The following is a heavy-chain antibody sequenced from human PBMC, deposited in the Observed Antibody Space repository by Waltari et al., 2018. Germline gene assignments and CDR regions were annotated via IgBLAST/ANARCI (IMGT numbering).Heavy chain of an antibody. CDR2: INSGSSSK. V-gene: IGHV3-48*04. CDR3: AREPPYADYAFDS. Sequence: EVQLVESGGGLVQPGGSLRLSCAASGFTFRSYSMKWVRQAPGKGLEWVSYINSGSSSKFYAGSVKGRFTISRDNAKNSLYLQMNSLRAEDTAVYYCAREPPYADYAFDSWGQGSLVTVSS. J-gene: IGHJ4*02. D-gene: IGHD4-17*01. CDR1: GFTFRSYS.